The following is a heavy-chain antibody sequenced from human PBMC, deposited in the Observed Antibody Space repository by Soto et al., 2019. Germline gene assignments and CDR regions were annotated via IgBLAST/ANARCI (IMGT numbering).Heavy chain of an antibody. J-gene: IGHJ4*02. Sequence: PGGSLRLSCAASGFTVSSNYMSWVRQAPGKGLEWVSVIYSGGSTYYADSVKGRFTISRDNSKNTLYLQMNSLRAEDTAVYYCARDRAAAAGYFDYWGQGTLVTVSS. V-gene: IGHV3-53*01. CDR3: ARDRAAAAGYFDY. D-gene: IGHD6-13*01. CDR1: GFTVSSNY. CDR2: IYSGGST.